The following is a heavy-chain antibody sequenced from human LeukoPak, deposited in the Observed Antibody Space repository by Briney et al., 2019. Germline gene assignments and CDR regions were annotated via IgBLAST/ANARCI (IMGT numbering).Heavy chain of an antibody. Sequence: PGGSLRLSCAASGFTFSSYAMSWVRQAPGKGLEWVSAISGSGGSTYYADSVKGRFTISRDNSKNTLYLQMNSLRAEDTAVYYCAKDSLLGVVVPAAIGWFDPWGQGTLVTVSS. CDR2: ISGSGGST. D-gene: IGHD2-2*02. J-gene: IGHJ5*02. CDR3: AKDSLLGVVVPAAIGWFDP. CDR1: GFTFSSYA. V-gene: IGHV3-23*01.